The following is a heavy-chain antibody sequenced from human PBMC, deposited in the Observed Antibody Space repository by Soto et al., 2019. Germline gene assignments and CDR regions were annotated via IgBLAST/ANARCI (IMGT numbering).Heavy chain of an antibody. Sequence: PGGSLRLSCAASGFTFNTYVMNWVRQAPGKGLECVSTISGSGDPTYYADSVKGRFTISRDNSKSTLYLQMNSLRAEDTAVYYCAKAAGSSIIYFDYWGQGTLVTVSS. D-gene: IGHD1-1*01. CDR2: ISGSGDPT. CDR1: GFTFNTYV. V-gene: IGHV3-23*01. J-gene: IGHJ4*02. CDR3: AKAAGSSIIYFDY.